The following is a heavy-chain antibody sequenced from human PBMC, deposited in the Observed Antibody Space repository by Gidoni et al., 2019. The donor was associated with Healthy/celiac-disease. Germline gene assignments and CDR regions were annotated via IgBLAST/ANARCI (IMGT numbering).Heavy chain of an antibody. CDR1: GFSLSTSGVG. CDR2: IYWNDEK. V-gene: IGHV2-5*01. J-gene: IGHJ3*02. D-gene: IGHD3-10*01. CDR3: AHSDYGSGSPFGSAFDI. Sequence: QITLKESGPTLVKPTQTLTLTCTFSGFSLSTSGVGVGWIRQPPGKALEWLALIYWNDEKRYSPSLKSRLTITKDTSKNQVVLTMTNMDPVDTATYYCAHSDYGSGSPFGSAFDIWGQGTMVTVSS.